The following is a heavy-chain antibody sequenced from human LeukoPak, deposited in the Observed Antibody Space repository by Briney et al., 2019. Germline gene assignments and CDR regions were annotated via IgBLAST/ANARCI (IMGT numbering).Heavy chain of an antibody. CDR3: ATETIGRHYDY. J-gene: IGHJ4*02. D-gene: IGHD1-14*01. CDR2: IGSTGTDR. CDR1: GFSFSSSG. V-gene: IGHV3-21*01. Sequence: GGSLRLSCAASGFSFSSSGINWVRQAPGKGLEWVSSIGSTGTDRYYADSVKGRFTISRDNAKNSLYLQMSSLRAEDTAVYYCATETIGRHYDYWGQGTLVTVSS.